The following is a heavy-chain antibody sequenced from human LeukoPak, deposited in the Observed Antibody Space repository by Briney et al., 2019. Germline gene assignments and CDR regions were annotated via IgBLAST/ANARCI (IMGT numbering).Heavy chain of an antibody. CDR3: ARVRPGSSGSYYRTS. CDR2: ITSGGGSK. CDR1: GFPFSDFH. J-gene: IGHJ4*02. D-gene: IGHD3-22*01. V-gene: IGHV3-11*04. Sequence: GGSLRLSCVGAGFPFSDFHMSWIRQAPGKGLEWVSYITSGGGSKYYADSVKGRFSISRDDSKNSVFLQMNSLRVEDTAVYYCARVRPGSSGSYYRTSWGQGTLVTVSS.